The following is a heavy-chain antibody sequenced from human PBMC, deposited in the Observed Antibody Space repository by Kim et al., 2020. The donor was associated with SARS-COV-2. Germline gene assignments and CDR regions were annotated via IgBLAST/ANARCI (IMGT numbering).Heavy chain of an antibody. J-gene: IGHJ4*02. CDR2: IKSQPDGGTT. CDR1: GFNFARAW. Sequence: GGSLRLSCAASGFNFARAWMNWVRQAPGKGLEWVGRIKSQPDGGTTDYAAPVEDRFTISRDDSKETLYLQMDSLKTEDTAMYYCTTVSVADNWGQGTPVT. V-gene: IGHV3-15*01. CDR3: TTVSVADN.